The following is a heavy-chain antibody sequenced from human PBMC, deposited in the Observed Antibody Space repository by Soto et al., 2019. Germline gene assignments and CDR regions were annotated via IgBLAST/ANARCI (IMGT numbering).Heavy chain of an antibody. CDR2: IYYSGST. V-gene: IGHV4-39*01. D-gene: IGHD2-2*02. Sequence: PSETLSLTCTVSGVSISRSTYYWGWIRQPPGKGLEWIGSIYYSGSTYYRPSLKSRVTISVDTSKNQFSLKLSSVTAADTAVYYCARQVPAAIRLGWFDPWGQGTLVTVS. CDR1: GVSISRSTYY. J-gene: IGHJ5*02. CDR3: ARQVPAAIRLGWFDP.